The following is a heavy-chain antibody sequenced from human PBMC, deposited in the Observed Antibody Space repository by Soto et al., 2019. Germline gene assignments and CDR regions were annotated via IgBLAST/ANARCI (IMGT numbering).Heavy chain of an antibody. CDR2: INDRGSI. D-gene: IGHD3-9*01. J-gene: IGHJ2*01. CDR1: GGSFRGYY. Sequence: QVQLQQWGAGPLRPLETLSLTCGVSGGSFRGYYWAWIRQSPGKGLEWIGEINDRGSINYNPSLKGRVSISVDTSTNHYSLDLRSVTAADPAIYYGAREPHDKLTGSQWVWYFGLWGRGTLVTVSS. V-gene: IGHV4-34*01. CDR3: AREPHDKLTGSQWVWYFGL.